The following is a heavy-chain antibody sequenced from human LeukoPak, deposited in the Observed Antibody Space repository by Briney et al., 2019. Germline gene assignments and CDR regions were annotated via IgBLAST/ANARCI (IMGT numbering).Heavy chain of an antibody. V-gene: IGHV6-1*01. CDR2: TYYRSRFFD. CDR3: ASSLYYNYHIRFDP. J-gene: IGHJ5*02. Sequence: SQTLSLTCAISGDSVSSNIIACGWSRQSPSRGLEWVGGTYYRSRFFDEYAVFVNGRISISADTSTNQFSLQLDSVTPEDTAVYFCASSLYYNYHIRFDPWGQGTLVTVSS. CDR1: GDSVSSNIIA. D-gene: IGHD3-10*01.